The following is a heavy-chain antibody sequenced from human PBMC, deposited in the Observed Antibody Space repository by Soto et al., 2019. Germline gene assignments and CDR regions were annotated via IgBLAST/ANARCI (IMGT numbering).Heavy chain of an antibody. D-gene: IGHD3-10*02. V-gene: IGHV3-30*02. CDR3: TIVRVADSALDH. J-gene: IGHJ4*02. Sequence: GVSLRLSCVVSGFIFGNNGMHWVRQTPGKGLEWVAFMSYDGSDTFYADSVKGRFTISRDNSKNTLFLHMSNLRAEDTAMYYCTIVRVADSALDHWGQGTLVTVSS. CDR1: GFIFGNNG. CDR2: MSYDGSDT.